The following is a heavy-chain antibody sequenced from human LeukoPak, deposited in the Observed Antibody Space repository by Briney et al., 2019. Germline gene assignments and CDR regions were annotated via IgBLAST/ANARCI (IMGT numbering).Heavy chain of an antibody. CDR2: INLSGGST. CDR1: GYTFTSYY. V-gene: IGHV1-46*01. J-gene: IGHJ4*02. D-gene: IGHD3-10*01. Sequence: ASVKVSRKASGYTFTSYYMHWVRQAPGQGLEWMGIINLSGGSTSYAQKFQGRVTMTRNTSISTAYMELSSLRSEDTAVYYCARVYDSGSYSCPHWGQGTLVTVSS. CDR3: ARVYDSGSYSCPH.